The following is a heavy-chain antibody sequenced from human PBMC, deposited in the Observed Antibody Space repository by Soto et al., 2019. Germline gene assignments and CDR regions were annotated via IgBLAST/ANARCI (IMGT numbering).Heavy chain of an antibody. Sequence: SETLSLTCTVSGGSISSGDYYWSWIRQPPGKGLEWIGYIDYSGITYYNSSLKSRLNILVDTSKNQFSLKLSSVTAADTAVYYCARDRCTSTSCYSWFDPWGQGTLVTAPQ. D-gene: IGHD2-2*01. CDR1: GGSISSGDYY. J-gene: IGHJ5*02. V-gene: IGHV4-30-4*01. CDR2: IDYSGIT. CDR3: ARDRCTSTSCYSWFDP.